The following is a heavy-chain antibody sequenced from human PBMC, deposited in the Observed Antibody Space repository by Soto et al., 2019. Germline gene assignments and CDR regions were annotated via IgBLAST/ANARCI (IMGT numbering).Heavy chain of an antibody. CDR3: AKDPAMTLNWFDP. V-gene: IGHV3-48*02. CDR2: ISSSSSTI. Sequence: EVQLVESGGGLVQPGGSLRLSCAASGFTFSSYSMNWVRQAPGKGLEWVSYISSSSSTIYYADSVKGRFTISRDNAKNSLYRQMNSRRDEDTAVYYCAKDPAMTLNWFDPWGQGTLVTVSS. J-gene: IGHJ5*02. CDR1: GFTFSSYS.